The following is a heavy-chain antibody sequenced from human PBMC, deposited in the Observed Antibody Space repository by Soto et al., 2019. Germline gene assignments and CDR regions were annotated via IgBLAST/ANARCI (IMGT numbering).Heavy chain of an antibody. CDR3: AREREYFDTLTGYRSSYGMDV. Sequence: SGPTLVNPTQTLTLTCPFSGFSLSTSGMCVSWIRQPPGKALEWLALIDWDDDKYYSTSLKTRLTISKDTSKNQVVLTMTNMEPVDTATYYCAREREYFDTLTGYRSSYGMDVWGQGTTVT. D-gene: IGHD3-9*01. J-gene: IGHJ6*02. CDR1: GFSLSTSGMC. CDR2: IDWDDDK. V-gene: IGHV2-70*01.